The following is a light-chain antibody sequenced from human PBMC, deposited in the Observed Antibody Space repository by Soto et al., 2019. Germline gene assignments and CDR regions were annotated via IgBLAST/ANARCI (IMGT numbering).Light chain of an antibody. CDR3: SSYTSSIL. Sequence: QSALTQPASVSGSPGQSITISCTGTSSDVGGYNYVSWYQQHPGKAPKLMIYDVTNRPSGVSNRSSGSKSGNTASLTISWLQAEDEADYYCSSYTSSILFATGTKLTVL. J-gene: IGLJ1*01. CDR1: SSDVGGYNY. V-gene: IGLV2-14*01. CDR2: DVT.